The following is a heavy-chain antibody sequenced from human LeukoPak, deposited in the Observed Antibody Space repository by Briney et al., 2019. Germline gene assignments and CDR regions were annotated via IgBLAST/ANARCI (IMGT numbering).Heavy chain of an antibody. CDR3: AKYRSGWATEY. CDR1: GFIFSNYW. J-gene: IGHJ4*02. V-gene: IGHV3-7*02. D-gene: IGHD6-19*01. CDR2: IEPDGSEK. Sequence: PGGSLTLSCAASGFIFSNYWMSWVRQAPGKGLQWVANIEPDGSEKYYVDSVKGRFTISRDNAKKSLYLQMNSLRAEDTAAYYCAKYRSGWATEYWGRGTPVTVSS.